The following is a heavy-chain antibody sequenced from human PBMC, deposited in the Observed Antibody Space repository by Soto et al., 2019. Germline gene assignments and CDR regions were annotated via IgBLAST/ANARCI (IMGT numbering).Heavy chain of an antibody. J-gene: IGHJ4*02. CDR1: GFTFTSSA. Sequence: ASVKVSCKASGFTFTSSAMQWVRQARGQRLEWIGWIVVGSGNTNYAQKFQERVTITRDMSTSTAYMELSSLRSEDTAVYYCAAIPFRGVRGARWGQGTLVTVSS. V-gene: IGHV1-58*02. CDR3: AAIPFRGVRGAR. D-gene: IGHD3-10*01. CDR2: IVVGSGNT.